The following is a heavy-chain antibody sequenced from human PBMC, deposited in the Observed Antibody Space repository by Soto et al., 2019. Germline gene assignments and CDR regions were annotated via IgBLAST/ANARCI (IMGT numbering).Heavy chain of an antibody. Sequence: PGGSLRLSCAASGFTFSSYSMNWVRQAPGKGLEWVSYISSSSSTIYYADSVKGRFTISRDNAKNSLYLQMNSLRDEDTAVYYCARDDLGSSSPIYYYYGMDVWAQRTKVTVSS. D-gene: IGHD6-6*01. V-gene: IGHV3-48*02. CDR3: ARDDLGSSSPIYYYYGMDV. J-gene: IGHJ6*02. CDR2: ISSSSSTI. CDR1: GFTFSSYS.